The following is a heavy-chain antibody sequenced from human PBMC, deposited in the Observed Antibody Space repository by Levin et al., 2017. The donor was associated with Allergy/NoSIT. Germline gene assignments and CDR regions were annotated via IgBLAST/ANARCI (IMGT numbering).Heavy chain of an antibody. D-gene: IGHD3-10*01. CDR2: IIPIFGTA. V-gene: IGHV1-69*06. CDR1: GGTFSSYA. J-gene: IGHJ6*03. Sequence: SVKVSCKASGGTFSSYAISWVRQAPGQGLEWMGGIIPIFGTANYAQKFQGRVTITADKSTSTAYMELSSLRSEDTAVYYCARFPKKEKIVYGSGSYWDYYYYYMDVWGKGTTVTVSS. CDR3: ARFPKKEKIVYGSGSYWDYYYYYMDV.